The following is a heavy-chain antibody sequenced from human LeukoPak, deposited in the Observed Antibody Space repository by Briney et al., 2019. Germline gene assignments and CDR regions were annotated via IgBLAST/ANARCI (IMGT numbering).Heavy chain of an antibody. CDR2: IYYSGST. Sequence: SETLSLTCTVSGGSISSSSYYWGWIRQPPGKGLEWIGSIYYSGSTYYNPSLNSRVTMSVDTSKSQFSLKLTSVTAADTAVYYCARGRRTAVVTDFDYWGQGTLVTVSS. CDR3: ARGRRTAVVTDFDY. CDR1: GGSISSSSYY. D-gene: IGHD2-21*02. V-gene: IGHV4-39*07. J-gene: IGHJ4*02.